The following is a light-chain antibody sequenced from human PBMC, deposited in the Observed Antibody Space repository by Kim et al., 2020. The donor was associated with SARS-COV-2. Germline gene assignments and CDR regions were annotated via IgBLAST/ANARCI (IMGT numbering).Light chain of an antibody. CDR3: ATWDDSLNGWV. Sequence: GQRVTISCSGSSSNIGSNTVSWYQQFPATAPKLLIYTNNQRPSGVPDRFSGSKSGTSASLAISGLQSADEADYYCATWDDSLNGWVFGGGTQLTVL. J-gene: IGLJ3*02. CDR2: TNN. V-gene: IGLV1-44*01. CDR1: SSNIGSNT.